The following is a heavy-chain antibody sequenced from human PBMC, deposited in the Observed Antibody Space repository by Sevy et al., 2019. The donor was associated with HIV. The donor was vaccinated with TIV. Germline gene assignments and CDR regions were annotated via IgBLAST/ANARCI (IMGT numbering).Heavy chain of an antibody. Sequence: GGSLRLSCAASGFTFNNYAMSWVRQAPGKGLEWVSAISSRGGSTYYADSVKGRFTISRDNSKNTRYLQMNSLRAEDTAIYYCAKDEKYQLPRGTFDYWGQGTLVTVSS. V-gene: IGHV3-23*01. CDR1: GFTFNNYA. J-gene: IGHJ4*02. D-gene: IGHD2-2*01. CDR3: AKDEKYQLPRGTFDY. CDR2: ISSRGGST.